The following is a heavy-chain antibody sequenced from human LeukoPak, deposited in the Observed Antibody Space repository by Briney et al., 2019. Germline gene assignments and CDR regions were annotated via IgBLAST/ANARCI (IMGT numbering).Heavy chain of an antibody. V-gene: IGHV3-7*01. J-gene: IGHJ1*01. CDR2: VKQDGTEK. CDR3: ATLDSTKSVL. Sequence: GGSLTLSCAASGFTFSSYAMSWVRQAPEKGLEWVACVKQDGTEKNYVVSVWGRFTVSVDNGKNSMYLQMNSLRAEDTAKYYCATLDSTKSVLWGRGTAVIVSS. CDR1: GFTFSSYA. D-gene: IGHD2-2*01.